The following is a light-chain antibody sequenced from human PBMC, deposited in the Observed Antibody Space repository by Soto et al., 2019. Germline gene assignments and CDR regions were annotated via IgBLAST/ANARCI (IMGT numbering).Light chain of an antibody. J-gene: IGLJ1*01. CDR2: DVT. CDR1: GSDVGGYNY. Sequence: QSALTQPRSVSGSPGRSVTISRTGTGSDVGGYNYVSWYQQHPGKAPKLMIFDVTTRPSGVPDRFSGSKSGNTASLTISGLQAEDEADYYCCSYVSTYTYVFGTGTKVTVL. CDR3: CSYVSTYTYV. V-gene: IGLV2-11*01.